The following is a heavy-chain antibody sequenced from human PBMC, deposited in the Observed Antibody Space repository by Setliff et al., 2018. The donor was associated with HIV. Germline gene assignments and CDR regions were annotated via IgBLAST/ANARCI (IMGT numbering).Heavy chain of an antibody. Sequence: GGSLRLSCVASGFTFSNYWMAWLRQAPGKGLEWVANIKQDGSLMYYVDSVRGRFTISRDNAKKTLYLQMNSLRAEDTAVYYCARVRTHYYDSSGYWGMDVWGKGTTVTVSS. D-gene: IGHD3-22*01. J-gene: IGHJ6*03. CDR3: ARVRTHYYDSSGYWGMDV. CDR2: IKQDGSLM. CDR1: GFTFSNYW. V-gene: IGHV3-7*01.